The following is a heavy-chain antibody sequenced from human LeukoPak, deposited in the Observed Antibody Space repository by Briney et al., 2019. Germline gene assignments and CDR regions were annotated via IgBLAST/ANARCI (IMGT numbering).Heavy chain of an antibody. CDR3: ARDGGYDYVWGSYRYGGYFDY. J-gene: IGHJ4*02. CDR1: GFTFSSYW. CDR2: IKQDGSEK. Sequence: GGSLRLSCAASGFTFSSYWMSWVRQAPGKGLEWVANIKQDGSEKYYVDSVKGRFTISRDNAKNSLYLQMNTLRAEDTAVYYCARDGGYDYVWGSYRYGGYFDYWGQGTLVTVPS. D-gene: IGHD3-16*02. V-gene: IGHV3-7*03.